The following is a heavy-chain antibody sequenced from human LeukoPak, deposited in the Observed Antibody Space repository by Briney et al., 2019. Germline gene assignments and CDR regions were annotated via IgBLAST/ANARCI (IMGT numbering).Heavy chain of an antibody. CDR3: ARAGSITIFGVVIRVNYYYYYGMDV. CDR1: GYTFTSYY. V-gene: IGHV1-46*01. J-gene: IGHJ6*02. Sequence: ASVKVSCKASGYTFTSYYMHWVRQAPGQGLEWMGIINPSGGSTSYAQKFQGRVTMTRNTSISTAYMELSSLRSEDTAVYYCARAGSITIFGVVIRVNYYYYYGMDVWGQGTTVTVSS. D-gene: IGHD3-3*01. CDR2: INPSGGST.